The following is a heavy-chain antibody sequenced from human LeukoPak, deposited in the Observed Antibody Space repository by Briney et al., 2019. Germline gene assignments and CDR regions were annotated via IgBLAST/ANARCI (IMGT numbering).Heavy chain of an antibody. J-gene: IGHJ1*01. V-gene: IGHV3-23*01. D-gene: IGHD2-15*01. CDR2: ISGSGGST. Sequence: GGSLRLSCAASGFTFSSYAMSWVRQAPGKGLEWVSAISGSGGSTYYADSVKGRFTISRDNSKNTLYLQMNSLRAEDTAVYYCARSRRGGPIIQHWGQGTLVTVSS. CDR3: ARSRRGGPIIQH. CDR1: GFTFSSYA.